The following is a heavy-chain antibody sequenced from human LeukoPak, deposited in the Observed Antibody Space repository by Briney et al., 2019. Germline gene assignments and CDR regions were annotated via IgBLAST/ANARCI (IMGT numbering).Heavy chain of an antibody. CDR1: GFIFSSYG. CDR2: ISYDGSDQ. Sequence: GGSLRLSCEASGFIFSSYGMHWVRQAPGKGLEWVAMISYDGSDQFYADSVKGRLTISRDNSKNTMYLQMSTLRDEDTAVFYCARDFLPYYFESSGAPLGFEFWGQGTLVTVSS. CDR3: ARDFLPYYFESSGAPLGFEF. V-gene: IGHV3-33*05. J-gene: IGHJ4*02. D-gene: IGHD3-22*01.